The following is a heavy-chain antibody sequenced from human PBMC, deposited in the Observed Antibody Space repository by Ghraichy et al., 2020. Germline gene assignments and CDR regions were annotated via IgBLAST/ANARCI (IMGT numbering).Heavy chain of an antibody. CDR2: VNAGNGNT. J-gene: IGHJ4*02. CDR1: GYTFTSYA. Sequence: ASVKVSCKASGYTFTSYAIHWVRQAPGQRLEWMGRVNAGNGNTKYSQKFQGRVTITRDTSASTAYMELSSLRSEDTAVYYCARGRGDFWSGYWMNFDYWGQGTLVTVSS. V-gene: IGHV1-3*01. D-gene: IGHD3-3*01. CDR3: ARGRGDFWSGYWMNFDY.